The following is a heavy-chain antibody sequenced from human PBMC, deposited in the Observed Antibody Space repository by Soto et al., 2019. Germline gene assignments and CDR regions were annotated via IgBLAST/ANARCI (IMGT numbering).Heavy chain of an antibody. D-gene: IGHD3-9*01. J-gene: IGHJ4*02. CDR1: GGSISSYY. CDR3: ARAYYDILTGYPPFDY. CDR2: IYYSGST. V-gene: IGHV4-59*01. Sequence: SDTLSLTCTVSGGSISSYYWSWIRQPPGKGLEWIGYIYYSGSTNYNPSLKSRVTISVDTSKNQFSLKLSSVTAADTAVYYCARAYYDILTGYPPFDYWGQGTLVPVSS.